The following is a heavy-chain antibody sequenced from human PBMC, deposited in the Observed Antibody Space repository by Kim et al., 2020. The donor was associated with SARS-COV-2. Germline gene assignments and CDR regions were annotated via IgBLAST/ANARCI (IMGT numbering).Heavy chain of an antibody. J-gene: IGHJ6*02. CDR1: GGSISSYY. D-gene: IGHD2-15*01. CDR2: IYYSGST. CDR3: ARDMVAAGPSDQPTNYYYYGMDV. Sequence: SETLSLTCTVSGGSISSYYWSWIRQPPGKGLEWIGYIYYSGSTNYNPSLKSRVTISVDTSKNQFSLKLSSVTAADTAVYYCARDMVAAGPSDQPTNYYYYGMDVWGQGTTVTVSS. V-gene: IGHV4-59*01.